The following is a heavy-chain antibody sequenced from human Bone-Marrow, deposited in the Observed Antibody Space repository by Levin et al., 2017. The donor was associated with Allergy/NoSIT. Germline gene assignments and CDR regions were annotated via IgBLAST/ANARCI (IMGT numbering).Heavy chain of an antibody. J-gene: IGHJ4*02. CDR3: ARAWPAAGPWAKGEFDY. Sequence: GESLKISCKGSGYSFTSYWISWVRQMPGKGLEWMGRIDPSDSYTNYSPSFQGHVTISADKSISTAYLQWSSLKASDTAMYYCARAWPAAGPWAKGEFDYWGQGTLVTVSS. D-gene: IGHD2-15*01. CDR2: IDPSDSYT. V-gene: IGHV5-10-1*01. CDR1: GYSFTSYW.